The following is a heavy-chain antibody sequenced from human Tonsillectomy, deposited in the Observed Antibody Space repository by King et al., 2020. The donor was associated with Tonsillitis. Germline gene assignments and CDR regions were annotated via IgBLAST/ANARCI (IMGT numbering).Heavy chain of an antibody. CDR3: PRDALQRRRGWYGCLDY. D-gene: IGHD6-19*01. CDR2: IRSKAYGGAT. V-gene: IGHV3-49*04. Sequence: VQLVESGGGLVQPGRSLRLSCTASGFTFGDYAMSWVRQAPGKGLEWVGFIRSKAYGGATEYAASVKGRFTISRDDSKSIAYLKMNSLKTEDTAIYYCPRDALQRRRGWYGCLDYWGQGTLVTVSS. CDR1: GFTFGDYA. J-gene: IGHJ4*02.